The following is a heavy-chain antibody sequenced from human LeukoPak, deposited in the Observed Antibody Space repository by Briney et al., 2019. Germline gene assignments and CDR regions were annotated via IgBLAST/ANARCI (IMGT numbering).Heavy chain of an antibody. J-gene: IGHJ6*02. Sequence: SETLSLTCTVSGGSISSYYWSWVRQPPGKGLEWIGYIFYSGSTNYNPSLKSRVTMSVDTSKNQFSLKLSSVTAADTAVYYCARESYCSGGSCSYGMDVWGQGTTVTVSS. D-gene: IGHD2-15*01. CDR2: IFYSGST. CDR1: GGSISSYY. CDR3: ARESYCSGGSCSYGMDV. V-gene: IGHV4-59*01.